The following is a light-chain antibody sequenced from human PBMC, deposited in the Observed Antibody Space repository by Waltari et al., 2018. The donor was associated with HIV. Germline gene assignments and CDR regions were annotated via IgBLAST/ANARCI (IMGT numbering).Light chain of an antibody. CDR2: KDT. J-gene: IGLJ2*01. CDR1: ALANKF. CDR3: YSAADKNVL. Sequence: SYELTQPSSVSVSPGQTARITCPGDALANKFSRWFQQKPGQAPILVIYKDTERPSGIPERFSGSSSGTTVTLTISGAQVEDEADYFCYSAADKNVLFGGGTKLTVL. V-gene: IGLV3-27*01.